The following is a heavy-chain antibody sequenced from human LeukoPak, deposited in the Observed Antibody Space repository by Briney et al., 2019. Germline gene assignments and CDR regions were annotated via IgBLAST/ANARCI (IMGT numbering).Heavy chain of an antibody. V-gene: IGHV4-38-2*01. CDR3: ARPSRIADAFDI. Sequence: PSETLSLTCAVSGYSISSGYYWGWIRQPPGKGLEWIGSIYHSGSTYHNPSLKSRVTISVDTSKNQFSLKLSSVTAADTAVYYCARPSRIADAFDIWGQGTMVTVSS. CDR1: GYSISSGYY. D-gene: IGHD6-13*01. J-gene: IGHJ3*02. CDR2: IYHSGST.